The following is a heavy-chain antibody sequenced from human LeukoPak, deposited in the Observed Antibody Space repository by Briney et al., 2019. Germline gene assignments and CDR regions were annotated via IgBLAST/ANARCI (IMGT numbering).Heavy chain of an antibody. CDR2: IYYSGST. J-gene: IGHJ5*02. V-gene: IGHV4-59*08. CDR3: ARHSGYDSSGYRINWFDP. Sequence: SETLSLTCTVSGGSISSYYWSWIRQPPGKGLEWIGYIYYSGSTNYNPSLKSRVTISVDTSKNQFSLKLSSVTPADTAVYYCARHSGYDSSGYRINWFDPWGQGTLVTDPS. D-gene: IGHD3-22*01. CDR1: GGSISSYY.